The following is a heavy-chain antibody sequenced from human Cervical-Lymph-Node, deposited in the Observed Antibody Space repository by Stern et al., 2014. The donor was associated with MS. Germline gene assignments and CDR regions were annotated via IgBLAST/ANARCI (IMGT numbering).Heavy chain of an antibody. CDR2: IYYSGST. CDR1: GGSISSGGYY. J-gene: IGHJ4*02. D-gene: IGHD3-3*01. Sequence: QLQLQESGPGLVKPSQTLSLTCTVSGGSISSGGYYWSWIRQHPGKGLVWIGYIYYSGSTYYNPSLKSRVTISVDTSKNQFSLKLSSVTAADAAVYYCARVCYDFWSGYYCFDYWGQGTLVTVSS. V-gene: IGHV4-31*03. CDR3: ARVCYDFWSGYYCFDY.